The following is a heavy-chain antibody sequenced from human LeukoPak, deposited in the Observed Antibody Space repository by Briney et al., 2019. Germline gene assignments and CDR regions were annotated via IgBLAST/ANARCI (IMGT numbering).Heavy chain of an antibody. CDR3: ARSITMVRGVSFNWFDP. CDR1: GYTFTCYY. D-gene: IGHD3-10*01. Sequence: ASVKVSCKASGYTFTCYYMHWVRQAPGQGLEWMGWINPNSGGTNYAQKFQGRVTMTRDTSISTAYMELSRLRSDDTAVYYCARSITMVRGVSFNWFDPWGQGTLVTVSS. J-gene: IGHJ5*02. V-gene: IGHV1-2*02. CDR2: INPNSGGT.